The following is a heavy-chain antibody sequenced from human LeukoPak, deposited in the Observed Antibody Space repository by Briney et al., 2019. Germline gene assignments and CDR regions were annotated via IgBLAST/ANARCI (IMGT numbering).Heavy chain of an antibody. CDR1: GFTFSSYA. J-gene: IGHJ4*02. CDR2: ISGSGGST. V-gene: IGHV3-23*01. CDR3: AIEGSLGY. Sequence: TGGSLRLSCAASGFTFSSYAMTWVRQAPGKGLEWVSAISGSGGSTYYAESVKGRFIISRDNSKNTLYLQMNSLRAEDTAVYYCAIEGSLGYWGQGTLVTVSS. D-gene: IGHD1-26*01.